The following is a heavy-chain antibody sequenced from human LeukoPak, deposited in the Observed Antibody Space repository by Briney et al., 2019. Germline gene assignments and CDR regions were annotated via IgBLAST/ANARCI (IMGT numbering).Heavy chain of an antibody. CDR2: IYYSGST. CDR1: GGSISSYY. V-gene: IGHV4-59*01. Sequence: SETLSLTCTVSGGSISSYYWSWIRQPPGKGLEWIGYIYYSGSTNYNPSLKSRVTISVDTSKNQFSLKLSSVTAADTAVHYCARVIVRKHWYFDLWGRGTLVTVSS. CDR3: ARVIVRKHWYFDL. J-gene: IGHJ2*01. D-gene: IGHD1-14*01.